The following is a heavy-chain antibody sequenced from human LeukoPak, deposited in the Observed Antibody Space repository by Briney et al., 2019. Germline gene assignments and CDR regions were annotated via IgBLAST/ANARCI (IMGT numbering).Heavy chain of an antibody. CDR1: GFTFSSYA. J-gene: IGHJ4*02. D-gene: IGHD3-22*01. V-gene: IGHV3-23*01. CDR3: AKTVYYDSSGLSYFDY. CDR2: ISGSGGST. Sequence: GGSLRLSCAASGFTFSSYAMSWVRQAPGKGLEGGSAISGSGGSTYYADSVKGRFTISRDNSKNTLYLQMNTLRAEDTAVYYCAKTVYYDSSGLSYFDYWGQGTLVTVSS.